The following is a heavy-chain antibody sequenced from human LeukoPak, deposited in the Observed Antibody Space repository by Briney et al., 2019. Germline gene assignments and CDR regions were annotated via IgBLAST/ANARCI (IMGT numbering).Heavy chain of an antibody. CDR1: GFTFSSYA. CDR2: ISGSGGST. V-gene: IGHV3-23*01. Sequence: GGSLRPSCAASGFTFSSYAMSWVRQAPGKGLEWVSAISGSGGSTYYADSVKGRFTISRDNSKNTLYLQMNSLRAEDTAVYYCARDLGLLWFGEFGYWGQGTLVTVSS. CDR3: ARDLGLLWFGEFGY. D-gene: IGHD3-10*01. J-gene: IGHJ4*02.